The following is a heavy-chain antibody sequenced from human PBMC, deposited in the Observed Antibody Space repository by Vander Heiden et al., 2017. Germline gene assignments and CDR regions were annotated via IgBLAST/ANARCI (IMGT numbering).Heavy chain of an antibody. Sequence: EVQLLESGGGLVQPGGSLRLSWAASGFTFSTYAMSWVRQAPGKGLEWVSAISGNGGKTYYADSVKGRFTISRDNSKNTLYLQMNSLRAEDTAVYYCAEEPQSSGWFGYWGQGTLVTVSS. D-gene: IGHD6-19*01. CDR1: GFTFSTYA. CDR2: ISGNGGKT. J-gene: IGHJ4*02. CDR3: AEEPQSSGWFGY. V-gene: IGHV3-23*01.